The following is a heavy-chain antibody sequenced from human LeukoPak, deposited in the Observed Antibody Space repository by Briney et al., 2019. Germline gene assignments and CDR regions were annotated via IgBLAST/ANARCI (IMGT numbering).Heavy chain of an antibody. CDR2: ISGSDGTT. CDR1: GFTFSNYA. J-gene: IGHJ4*02. CDR3: AREDSYYYGSGSYPFDY. Sequence: PGGSLRLSCAASGFTFSNYAMSWVRQAPGKGLEWVSGISGSDGTTYYADSVKGRFTISRDNAKNSLYLQMNSLRAEDTAVYYCAREDSYYYGSGSYPFDYWGQGTLVTVSS. D-gene: IGHD3-10*01. V-gene: IGHV3-23*01.